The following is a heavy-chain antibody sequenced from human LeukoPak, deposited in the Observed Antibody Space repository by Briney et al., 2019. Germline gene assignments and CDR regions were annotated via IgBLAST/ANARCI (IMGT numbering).Heavy chain of an antibody. Sequence: ASVKVSCTASGYTFTSYYMHWVRQAPGQGLEWMGIINPSGGSTSYAQKFQGRVTMTRDTSTSTVYMELSSLRSEGTAVYYCARGGPTGYSRIRNWFDPWGQGTLVTVSS. V-gene: IGHV1-46*01. J-gene: IGHJ5*02. CDR3: ARGGPTGYSRIRNWFDP. D-gene: IGHD6-13*01. CDR1: GYTFTSYY. CDR2: INPSGGST.